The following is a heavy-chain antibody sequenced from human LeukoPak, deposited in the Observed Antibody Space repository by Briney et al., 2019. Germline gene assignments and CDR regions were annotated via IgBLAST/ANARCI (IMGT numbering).Heavy chain of an antibody. D-gene: IGHD3-22*01. Sequence: PGGSLRLSCEASGFTFSNYGMSWVRQAPGKGLEWVSSISGGSGSTYYADSVNGRFTISRDNSENTLYLQMDSLRAEDTALYYCAKDRYYDSIAYRAFDPWGRGTLVTVSS. CDR1: GFTFSNYG. J-gene: IGHJ5*02. V-gene: IGHV3-23*01. CDR2: ISGGSGST. CDR3: AKDRYYDSIAYRAFDP.